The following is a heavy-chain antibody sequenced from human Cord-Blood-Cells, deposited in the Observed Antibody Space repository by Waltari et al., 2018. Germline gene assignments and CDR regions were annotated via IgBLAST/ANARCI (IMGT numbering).Heavy chain of an antibody. CDR1: GFTFSTSG. V-gene: IGHV3-30*02. J-gene: IGHJ4*02. CDR2: IRSDGSNI. D-gene: IGHD6-13*01. CDR3: ATYSASRGFNY. Sequence: QVQLVESGGGVVQPGESLRLSCAASGFTFSTSGLPWVRQAPGKGLEWVAYIRSDGSNINYADSVKGRFTISRDNSKNTLYLQMNSLRAEDTAVYYCATYSASRGFNYWGQGTLVTVSS.